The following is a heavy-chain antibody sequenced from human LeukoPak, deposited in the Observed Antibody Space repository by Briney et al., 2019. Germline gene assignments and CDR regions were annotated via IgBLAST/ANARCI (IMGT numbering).Heavy chain of an antibody. V-gene: IGHV1-2*02. J-gene: IGHJ4*02. Sequence: ASVKVSCKASGYTFTGLYIHWMRQAPGQGLEWMGWINPNSGGTKYAQKFQGRVTVTRDTSTSTAYMELSGLRADDTATYYCARVEYCTKGVCINFDLWGQGTLVAVSS. CDR2: INPNSGGT. D-gene: IGHD2-8*01. CDR1: GYTFTGLY. CDR3: ARVEYCTKGVCINFDL.